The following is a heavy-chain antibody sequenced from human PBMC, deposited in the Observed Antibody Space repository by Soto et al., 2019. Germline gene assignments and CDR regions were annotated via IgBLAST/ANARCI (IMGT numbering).Heavy chain of an antibody. J-gene: IGHJ6*02. CDR1: GFTFSNAW. CDR3: TTDLLRVLRYFDWLPPHRDYYYYYGMDV. D-gene: IGHD3-9*01. Sequence: EVQLVESGGGLVKPGGSLRLSCAASGFTFSNAWMSWVRQAPGKGLEWVGRIKSKTDGGTTDYAAPVKGRFAISRDDSKNTLYLQMNSLKTEDTAVYYCTTDLLRVLRYFDWLPPHRDYYYYYGMDVWGQGTTVTVSS. CDR2: IKSKTDGGTT. V-gene: IGHV3-15*01.